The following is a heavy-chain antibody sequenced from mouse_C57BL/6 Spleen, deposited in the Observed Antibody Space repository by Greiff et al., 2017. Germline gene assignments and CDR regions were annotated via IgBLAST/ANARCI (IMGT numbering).Heavy chain of an antibody. CDR2: IYPGDGDT. Sequence: QVQLQQSGAELVKPGASVKISCKASGYAFSSYWMHWVKQRPGKGLEWIGQIYPGDGDTNYNGKFKGKATLTVDKSSSTAYMQLSSLTSEDAAVYCGARREDYWGQGTTLTVSS. V-gene: IGHV1-80*01. CDR3: ARREDY. J-gene: IGHJ2*01. CDR1: GYAFSSYW.